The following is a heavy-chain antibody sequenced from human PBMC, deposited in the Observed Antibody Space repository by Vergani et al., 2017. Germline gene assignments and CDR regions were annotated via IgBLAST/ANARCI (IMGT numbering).Heavy chain of an antibody. J-gene: IGHJ1*01. D-gene: IGHD4-17*01. CDR3: AKDTGGMSGDYVSFQH. Sequence: EVQLLESGGGLVQPGGSLRLSCAASGFTFSSYAMSWVRQAPGKRLEWVSAISGSGGSTYYADSVKGRFTISRDNSKNTLYLQMNSLRAEDTAVYYCAKDTGGMSGDYVSFQHWGQGTLVTVSS. V-gene: IGHV3-23*01. CDR2: ISGSGGST. CDR1: GFTFSSYA.